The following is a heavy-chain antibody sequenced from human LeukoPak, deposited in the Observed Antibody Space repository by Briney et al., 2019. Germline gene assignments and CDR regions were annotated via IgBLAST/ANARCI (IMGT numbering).Heavy chain of an antibody. Sequence: ASVKVSCKASGYTFTSYDINWVRQATGQGLEWMGLMNPDSGDTGYAQKFQGRLTITRHTSINTAYRELSGLRSDDSAVYYCTRGWDYWGQGTLVTVSS. J-gene: IGHJ4*02. CDR1: GYTFTSYD. CDR3: TRGWDY. CDR2: MNPDSGDT. V-gene: IGHV1-8*03.